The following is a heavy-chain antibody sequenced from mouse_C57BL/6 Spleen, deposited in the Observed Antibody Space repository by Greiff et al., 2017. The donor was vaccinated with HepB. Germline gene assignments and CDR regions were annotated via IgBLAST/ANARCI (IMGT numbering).Heavy chain of an antibody. V-gene: IGHV1-82*01. CDR3: APQTAQAPFDY. CDR2: IYPGDGDT. Sequence: VKLMESGPELVKPGASVKISCKASGYAFSSSWMNWVKQRPGKGLEWIGRIYPGDGDTNYNGKFKGKATLTADKSSSTAYMQLSSLTSEDSAVYFCAPQTAQAPFDYWGQGTTLTVSS. D-gene: IGHD3-2*02. J-gene: IGHJ2*01. CDR1: GYAFSSSW.